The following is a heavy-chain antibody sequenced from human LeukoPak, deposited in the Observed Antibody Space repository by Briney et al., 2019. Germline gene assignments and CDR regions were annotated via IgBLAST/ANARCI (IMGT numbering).Heavy chain of an antibody. CDR3: ARALTRYCSGGSCYLIGH. CDR2: ISSSGSTI. D-gene: IGHD2-15*01. J-gene: IGHJ1*01. V-gene: IGHV3-11*01. Sequence: GGSLRLSCVASGFTFSDYYMSWIRQAPGKGLEWVSYISSSGSTIYYAVSVKGRFTISRDNAKNSLYLQMNSLRAEDTAVYYCARALTRYCSGGSCYLIGHWGQGTLVTVSS. CDR1: GFTFSDYY.